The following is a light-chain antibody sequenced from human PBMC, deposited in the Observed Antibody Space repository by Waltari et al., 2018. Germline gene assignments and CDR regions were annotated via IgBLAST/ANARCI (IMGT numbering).Light chain of an antibody. CDR3: CSNVGSSVF. Sequence: QSALTQSASVSGSPGQSITIPCTGFNSNVGSYNLVSWYQKHPGKAPKLLIYEGNRRPSGVSNRFSGSKSDNTASLTLSGLQAEDEADYYCCSNVGSSVFFGGGTKLTVL. CDR1: NSNVGSYNL. J-gene: IGLJ2*01. CDR2: EGN. V-gene: IGLV2-23*03.